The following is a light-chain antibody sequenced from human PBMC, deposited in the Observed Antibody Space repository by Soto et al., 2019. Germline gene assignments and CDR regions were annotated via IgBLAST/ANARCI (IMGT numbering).Light chain of an antibody. CDR2: GAS. CDR3: QQYDTSPSRYT. Sequence: AIRMTQSPSSLSASTGDRVTITCRASQGISSYLAWYQQKPGQAPMLLIYGASTRAAVIPSRFSGSGSWTDFTLTISSLEPEDFAVYYCQQYDTSPSRYTFGQGTKVEIK. J-gene: IGKJ2*01. CDR1: QGISSY. V-gene: IGKV1-8*01.